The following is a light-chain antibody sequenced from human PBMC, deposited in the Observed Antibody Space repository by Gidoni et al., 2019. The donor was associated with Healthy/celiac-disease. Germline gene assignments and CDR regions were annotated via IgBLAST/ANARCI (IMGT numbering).Light chain of an antibody. CDR1: SSDVGGYNY. CDR3: SSYAGSNNVV. Sequence: QSPLTQPPSPPGPPGQSVTISCTGTSSDVGGYNYVSWYQQHPGKAPKLMIYEVSKRPSGVPDRFSGSKSGNTASLTVSGLQAEDEADYYCSSYAGSNNVVFGGGTKLTVL. V-gene: IGLV2-8*01. CDR2: EVS. J-gene: IGLJ2*01.